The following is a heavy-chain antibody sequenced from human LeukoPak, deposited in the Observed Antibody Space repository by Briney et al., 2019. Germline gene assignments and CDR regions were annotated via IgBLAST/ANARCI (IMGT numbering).Heavy chain of an antibody. CDR1: GGSFSGYY. V-gene: IGHV4-30-4*08. CDR2: IYYSGST. D-gene: IGHD4-17*01. Sequence: SETLSLTCAVYGGSFSGYYWSWIRQPPGKGLEWIGYIYYSGSTYYNPSLKSRVTISVDTSKNQFSLKLSSVTAADTAVYYCARAQGTYGAVPFDYWGQGTLVTVSS. CDR3: ARAQGTYGAVPFDY. J-gene: IGHJ4*02.